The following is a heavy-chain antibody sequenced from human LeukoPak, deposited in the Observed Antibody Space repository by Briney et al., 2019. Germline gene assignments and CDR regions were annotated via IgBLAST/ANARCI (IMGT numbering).Heavy chain of an antibody. J-gene: IGHJ2*01. V-gene: IGHV4-59*08. CDR1: GGSISSYY. CDR3: ARHRVTGDWYFDL. Sequence: PSETLSLTCTASGGSISSYYWSWIRQPPGKGLEWIGYIYYSGSTNYNPSLKSRVTISVDTSKNQFSLKLSSVTAADTAVYYCARHRVTGDWYFDLWGRGTLVTVSS. CDR2: IYYSGST. D-gene: IGHD7-27*01.